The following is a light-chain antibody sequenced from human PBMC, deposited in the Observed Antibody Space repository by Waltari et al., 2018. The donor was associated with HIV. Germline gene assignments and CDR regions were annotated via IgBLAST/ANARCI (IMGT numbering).Light chain of an antibody. CDR1: QLGDRY. Sequence: SYELTQTPSVSVSPGQTATITCSGEQLGDRYVSWYQQKPGQSPVLIIYQDNRRPSGIPERFSGSNSGNTASLTIRGTQAMDEGDYYCLAWDSSLASYIFGTVTKVTVL. CDR3: LAWDSSLASYI. V-gene: IGLV3-1*01. CDR2: QDN. J-gene: IGLJ1*01.